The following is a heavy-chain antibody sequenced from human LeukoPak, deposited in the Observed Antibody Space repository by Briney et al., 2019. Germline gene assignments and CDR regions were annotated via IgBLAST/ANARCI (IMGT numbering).Heavy chain of an antibody. D-gene: IGHD3-10*01. CDR3: ARASGNPYYYGSGSYFDY. Sequence: SSETLSLTCTVSGGSISSYYWSWIRQPPGKGLEWIGYIYYSGSTNYNPSLKSRVTISVDTSKNQFSLKLSSVTAADTAVYYCARASGNPYYYGSGSYFDYWGQGTLVTVSS. J-gene: IGHJ4*02. CDR2: IYYSGST. V-gene: IGHV4-59*01. CDR1: GGSISSYY.